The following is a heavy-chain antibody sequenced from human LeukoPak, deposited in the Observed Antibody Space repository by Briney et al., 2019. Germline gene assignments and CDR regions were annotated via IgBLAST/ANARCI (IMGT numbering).Heavy chain of an antibody. CDR2: ISGNGGDT. CDR1: GFTFSSHS. CDR3: AKEMVVAAGVRAFDI. D-gene: IGHD2-15*01. V-gene: IGHV3-64*01. J-gene: IGHJ3*02. Sequence: GGSLRLCCAAYGFTFSSHSMNWVRQARGKGVEYVSAISGNGGDTYYANSVKGRFTISRDNSKNTLYLQMGSLRAEDMAVYYCAKEMVVAAGVRAFDIWGQGTMVTVSS.